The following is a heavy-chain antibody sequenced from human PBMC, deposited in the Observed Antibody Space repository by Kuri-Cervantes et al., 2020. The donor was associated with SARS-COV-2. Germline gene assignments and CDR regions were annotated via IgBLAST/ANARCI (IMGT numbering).Heavy chain of an antibody. CDR3: ARDGSRYSTSSFNYYYYMDV. J-gene: IGHJ6*03. Sequence: GESLKISCAASGFTFSSYSMNWVRQAPGEGLEWVSFISSSSNYIYYADSLKGRFTISRDNAKNSLYLQMNSPRAEDTAVYYCARDGSRYSTSSFNYYYYMDVRGKGTTVTVSS. CDR2: ISSSSNYI. CDR1: GFTFSSYS. V-gene: IGHV3-21*01. D-gene: IGHD6-6*01.